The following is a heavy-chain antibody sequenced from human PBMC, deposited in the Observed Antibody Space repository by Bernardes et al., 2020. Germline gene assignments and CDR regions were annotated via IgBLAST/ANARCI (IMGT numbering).Heavy chain of an antibody. CDR1: GFTFSSYA. D-gene: IGHD2-2*01. Sequence: GGSLRLSCAASGFTFSSYAMSWVRQAPGKGLEWVSDISGSGGNNYYADSVKGRFTFSRDNSRNTLYRHMNSLRAEDRAVYYCVGEGGVPASISYWGQGTLVTVAS. CDR2: ISGSGGNN. CDR3: VGEGGVPASISY. V-gene: IGHV3-23*01. J-gene: IGHJ4*02.